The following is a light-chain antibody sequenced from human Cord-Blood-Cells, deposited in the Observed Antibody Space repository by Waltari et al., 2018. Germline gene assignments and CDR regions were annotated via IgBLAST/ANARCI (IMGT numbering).Light chain of an antibody. CDR1: QSISSY. CDR3: QQSYSTPPT. Sequence: DIQMTKSPSSLSASVGDRVTITCRASQSISSYLNWYQQKPGKAPKLLIYAASSLQSGGPSRFSGSGSGTDFTLTISSLQPEDFATYYCQQSYSTPPTFGQGTKVEIK. CDR2: AAS. V-gene: IGKV1-39*01. J-gene: IGKJ1*01.